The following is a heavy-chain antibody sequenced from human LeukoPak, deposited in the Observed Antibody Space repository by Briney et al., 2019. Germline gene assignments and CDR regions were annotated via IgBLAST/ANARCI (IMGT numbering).Heavy chain of an antibody. V-gene: IGHV3-7*05. J-gene: IGHJ4*02. CDR1: GITFGSYW. D-gene: IGHD6-19*01. Sequence: GGSLRLSCAASGITFGSYWMTWVRQAPGKGLECVANIKPDGSEKHYVDSVEGRFAISRDNAKNSLFLEMNSLRAEDTAVYYCARGRMAVAGSYEYWGQGTLVTVSS. CDR3: ARGRMAVAGSYEY. CDR2: IKPDGSEK.